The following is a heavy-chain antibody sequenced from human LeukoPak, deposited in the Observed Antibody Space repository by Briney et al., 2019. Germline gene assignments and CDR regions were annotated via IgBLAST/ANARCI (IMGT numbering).Heavy chain of an antibody. J-gene: IGHJ4*02. CDR3: AKGGVYGDYYFDY. CDR1: GFPFSTYA. Sequence: GGSLRLSCAASGFPFSTYAMSWVRQAPGKGLEWVSVISGSGGDTYYADSVKGRFTISGDNSKNTVYLQMNSLGAEGTALYYCAKGGVYGDYYFDYWGQGTLVTVSS. D-gene: IGHD4-17*01. CDR2: ISGSGGDT. V-gene: IGHV3-23*01.